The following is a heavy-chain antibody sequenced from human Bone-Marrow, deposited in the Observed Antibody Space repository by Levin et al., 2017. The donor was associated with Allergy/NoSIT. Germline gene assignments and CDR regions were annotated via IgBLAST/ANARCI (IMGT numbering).Heavy chain of an antibody. V-gene: IGHV3-21*01. Sequence: PGESLKISCAASGFTFSSYSMNWVRQAPGKGLEWVSSISSSSSYIYYADSVKGRFTISRDNAKNSLYLQMNSLRAEDTAVYYCARIRVIESSGPFDYWGQGTLVTVSS. D-gene: IGHD2-21*01. CDR2: ISSSSSYI. CDR1: GFTFSSYS. J-gene: IGHJ4*02. CDR3: ARIRVIESSGPFDY.